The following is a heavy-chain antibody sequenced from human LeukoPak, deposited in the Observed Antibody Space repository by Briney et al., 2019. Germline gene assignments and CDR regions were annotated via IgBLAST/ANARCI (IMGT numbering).Heavy chain of an antibody. J-gene: IGHJ4*02. CDR1: GFTFSSYA. CDR2: ISYDGSNK. CDR3: AREGYDSSGYPYGDY. Sequence: PGGSLRLSCAASGFTFSSYAMHWVRQAPGKGLEWVAVISYDGSNKYYADFVKGRFTISRDNSKNTLYLQMNSQRAEDTAVYYCAREGYDSSGYPYGDYWGQGTLVTVSS. V-gene: IGHV3-30-3*01. D-gene: IGHD3-22*01.